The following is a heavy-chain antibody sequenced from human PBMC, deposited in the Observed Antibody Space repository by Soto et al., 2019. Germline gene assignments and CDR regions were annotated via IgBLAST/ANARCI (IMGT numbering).Heavy chain of an antibody. CDR2: TFYRFKWYY. D-gene: IGHD1-7*01. CDR3: ARVATGTTLGYNWFDP. V-gene: IGHV6-1*01. Sequence: SQTLSLTCAISGDSVSSNSAAWNWIRQSPSRGLEWLGRTFYRFKWYYDYAVSVKSRITINPDTSKNQFSLQLNSVTPEDTAVYYCARVATGTTLGYNWFDPWGQGTLVTVSS. CDR1: GDSVSSNSAA. J-gene: IGHJ5*02.